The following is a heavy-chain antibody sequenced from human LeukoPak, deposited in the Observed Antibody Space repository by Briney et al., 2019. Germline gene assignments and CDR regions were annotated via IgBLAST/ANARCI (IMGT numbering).Heavy chain of an antibody. CDR2: ISYDGSNK. CDR3: ARTHSSGYYNYYYYYGMDV. CDR1: GFTYSSYA. D-gene: IGHD3-22*01. Sequence: GRSLRLSCAASGFTYSSYAMHWVRQAPGKGLEGVAVISYDGSNKYYADSVKGRFTISRDNSKNTLYLQMNSLRAEDTAVYYCARTHSSGYYNYYYYYGMDVWGQGTTVTVSS. J-gene: IGHJ6*02. V-gene: IGHV3-30-3*01.